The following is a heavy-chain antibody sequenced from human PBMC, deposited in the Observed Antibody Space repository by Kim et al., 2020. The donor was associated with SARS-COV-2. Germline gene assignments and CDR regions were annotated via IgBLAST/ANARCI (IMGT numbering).Heavy chain of an antibody. CDR1: GYSFTSYW. D-gene: IGHD5-12*01. J-gene: IGHJ3*02. V-gene: IGHV5-10-1*01. CDR3: ARYDIVATVYLDAFDI. CDR2: IDPSDSYT. Sequence: GESLKISCKGSGYSFTSYWISWVRQMPGKGLEWMGRIDPSDSYTNYSPSFQGHVTISADKSISTAYLQWSSLKASDTAMYYCARYDIVATVYLDAFDIWGQGTMVTVSS.